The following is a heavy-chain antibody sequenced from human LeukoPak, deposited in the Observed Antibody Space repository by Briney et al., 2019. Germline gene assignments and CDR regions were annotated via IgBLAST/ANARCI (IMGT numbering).Heavy chain of an antibody. V-gene: IGHV3-48*01. CDR3: ARDGGYSTSFDY. J-gene: IGHJ4*02. D-gene: IGHD6-13*01. CDR1: GFTFSTYS. CDR2: ISSSGTTI. Sequence: PGESLRLSCAASGFTFSTYSMNWVRQTPGKGLEWVSYISSSGTTILYADSVKGRFTISRGDSKNTLYLQMNSLRGEDTAVYYCARDGGYSTSFDYWGQGTLITVSS.